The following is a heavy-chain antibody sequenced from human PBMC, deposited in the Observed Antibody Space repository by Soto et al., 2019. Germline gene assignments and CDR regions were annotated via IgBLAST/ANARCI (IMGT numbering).Heavy chain of an antibody. V-gene: IGHV4-30-2*01. CDR1: GGSISSGGYS. Sequence: QLQLQESGSGLVKPSQTLSLTCAVSGGSISSGGYSWSWIRQPPGKGLEWIGYIDHSGSTYYNPSLTCRVAMSADRSKNEFSLKLSSVTAADTAVYYCARGMTTVTTLDYWGQGSLVTVSS. J-gene: IGHJ4*02. CDR2: IDHSGST. CDR3: ARGMTTVTTLDY. D-gene: IGHD4-4*01.